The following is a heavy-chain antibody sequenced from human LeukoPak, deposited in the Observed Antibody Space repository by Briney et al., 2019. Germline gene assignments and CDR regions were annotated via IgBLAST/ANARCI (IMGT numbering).Heavy chain of an antibody. CDR1: GYTFTSYY. J-gene: IGHJ3*02. CDR3: ARALSRASESDDAFDI. D-gene: IGHD6-6*01. V-gene: IGHV1-46*01. CDR2: INPSGGST. Sequence: ASVKVSCKASGYTFTSYYMHWVRQAPEQGLEWMGIINPSGGSTSYAQKFQGRVTMTRDMSTSTVYMEPSSLRSEDTAVYYCARALSRASESDDAFDIWGQGTMVTVSS.